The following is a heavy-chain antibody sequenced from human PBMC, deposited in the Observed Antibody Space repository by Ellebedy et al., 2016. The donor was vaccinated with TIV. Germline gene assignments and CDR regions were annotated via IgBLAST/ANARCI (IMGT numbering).Heavy chain of an antibody. CDR3: TRGLPAAWELAGA. Sequence: SETLSLXXPIDGTAVTGNYWTWIRQSPGMGLEWMGEIHHSGGSNYNPSLTGRVTLSLDTSKNQFSLNLTSVTAADTAIYYCTRGLPAAWELAGAWGQGALVTVSS. V-gene: IGHV4-34*01. CDR2: IHHSGGS. CDR1: GTAVTGNY. J-gene: IGHJ4*02. D-gene: IGHD1-26*01.